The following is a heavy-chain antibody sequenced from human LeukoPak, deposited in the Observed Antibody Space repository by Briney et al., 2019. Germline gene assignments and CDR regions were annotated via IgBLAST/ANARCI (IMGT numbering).Heavy chain of an antibody. Sequence: ASVKVSCKASGYTFTGYYMHWVRQAPGQGLEWMGWINPNSGGTNYAQKFQGRVTMIRDTSISTAYMELSRLRSDDTAVYYCARGVRGFYYYGMDVWGQGTTVTVSS. CDR3: ARGVRGFYYYGMDV. CDR2: INPNSGGT. D-gene: IGHD5-12*01. J-gene: IGHJ6*02. CDR1: GYTFTGYY. V-gene: IGHV1-2*02.